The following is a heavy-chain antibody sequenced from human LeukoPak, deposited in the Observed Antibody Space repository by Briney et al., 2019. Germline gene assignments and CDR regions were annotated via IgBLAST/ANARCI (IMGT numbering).Heavy chain of an antibody. J-gene: IGHJ3*02. V-gene: IGHV4-38-2*02. CDR2: IYHSGIT. CDR1: GYSISSGYY. D-gene: IGHD3-22*01. Sequence: SETLSLTCTVSGYSISSGYYWGWIRQPPGKGLEWIGSIYHSGITYYNPALNSRVSISVDTSRNQFSLNLYSVTAADTAVYYCARAHDTSGFGTFDIWGQGTVVTVSS. CDR3: ARAHDTSGFGTFDI.